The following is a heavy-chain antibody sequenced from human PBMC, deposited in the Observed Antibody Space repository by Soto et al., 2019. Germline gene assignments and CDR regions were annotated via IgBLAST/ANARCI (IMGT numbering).Heavy chain of an antibody. CDR2: IYYSGST. J-gene: IGHJ4*02. CDR3: ARDHNGGNFDY. V-gene: IGHV4-31*03. D-gene: IGHD4-17*01. CDR1: GGSISSGGYY. Sequence: SETLSLTCTVSGGSISSGGYYWSWIRQHPGKGLEWIGYIYYSGSTYYNPSLKSRVTISVDTSKNQFSLKLSSVTAADTAVYYCARDHNGGNFDYWGQGTLVTVS.